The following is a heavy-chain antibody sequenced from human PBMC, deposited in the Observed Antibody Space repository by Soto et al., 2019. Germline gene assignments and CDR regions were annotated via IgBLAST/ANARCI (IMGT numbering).Heavy chain of an antibody. CDR1: GFTFSFCA. J-gene: IGHJ4*02. Sequence: EVQLLESGGGLVQPGGSLRLSCAASGFTFSFCAMNWVRQAPGKGLEWVSSTRGSGGDTYYADSVRGRFTISRDNSKNTLYLQINSLRVEDTAVYYCVKGHSHSYYYFDYLGQGTLVTVSS. CDR3: VKGHSHSYYYFDY. D-gene: IGHD1-26*01. V-gene: IGHV3-23*01. CDR2: TRGSGGDT.